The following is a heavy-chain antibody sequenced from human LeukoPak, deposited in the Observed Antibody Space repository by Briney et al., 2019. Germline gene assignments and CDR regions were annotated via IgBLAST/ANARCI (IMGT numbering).Heavy chain of an antibody. D-gene: IGHD5-12*01. Sequence: PSETLSLTCTVSGDSIISSNYYWVWIRQPPGKGLEWIGTIYYSGSTFYSPSLKSRVTISLDTSKNQFSLKLSSLTAADTAVYYCARIFMATALDYWGQGTLVTVSS. CDR3: ARIFMATALDY. V-gene: IGHV4-39*07. J-gene: IGHJ4*02. CDR1: GDSIISSNYY. CDR2: IYYSGST.